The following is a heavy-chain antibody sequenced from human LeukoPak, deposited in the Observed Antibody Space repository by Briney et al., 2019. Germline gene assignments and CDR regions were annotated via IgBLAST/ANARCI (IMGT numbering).Heavy chain of an antibody. D-gene: IGHD2-21*02. CDR2: IYYSGST. Sequence: SETLSLTCTVSGGSISSGGYCWSWIRQHPGKGLEWIGYIYYSGSTYYNPSLKSRVTISVDTSKNQFSLKLSSVTAADTAVYYCASGDNFDYWGQGTLVTVSS. J-gene: IGHJ4*02. CDR3: ASGDNFDY. CDR1: GGSISSGGYC. V-gene: IGHV4-31*03.